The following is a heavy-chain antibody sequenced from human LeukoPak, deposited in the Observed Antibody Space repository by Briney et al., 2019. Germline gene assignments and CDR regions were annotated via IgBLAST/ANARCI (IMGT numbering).Heavy chain of an antibody. J-gene: IGHJ5*02. V-gene: IGHV1-2*02. CDR1: GYTFTDYY. Sequence: ASVKVSCKTSGYTFTDYYIHWVRQAPGQGPEWMGWINPNSGGTNYAQNLQGRVTMTRDTSISTAYMELSRLRSDDTAVYYCARGHVVVRGVIITMGKVGLVVNWFDPWGQGTLVTVSS. D-gene: IGHD3-10*01. CDR2: INPNSGGT. CDR3: ARGHVVVRGVIITMGKVGLVVNWFDP.